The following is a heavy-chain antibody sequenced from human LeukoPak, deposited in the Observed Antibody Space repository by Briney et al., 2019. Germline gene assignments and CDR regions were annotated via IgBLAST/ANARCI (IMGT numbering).Heavy chain of an antibody. J-gene: IGHJ4*02. CDR1: GGSFSGYY. Sequence: SETLSLTCAVYGGSFSGYYWSWIRQPPGKGLEWIGEINHSGSTNYNPPLKSRVTISVDTSKNQFSLKLSSVTAADTAVYYCARVRYGDYNYWGQGTLVTVSS. CDR2: INHSGST. V-gene: IGHV4-34*01. CDR3: ARVRYGDYNY. D-gene: IGHD4-17*01.